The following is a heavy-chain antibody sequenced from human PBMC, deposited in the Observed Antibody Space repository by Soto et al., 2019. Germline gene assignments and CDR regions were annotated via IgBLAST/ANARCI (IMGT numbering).Heavy chain of an antibody. Sequence: GGSLRLSCAASEFTVSSNCMSWVRQAPGKGLEWVSVIYSGGITFYADSVKGRFTISRDNSKNTLYLQMNNLRGEDTAVYYCVRDFGSSSEGGMDVWGQGTTVTVSS. CDR3: VRDFGSSSEGGMDV. CDR1: EFTVSSNC. V-gene: IGHV3-53*01. CDR2: IYSGGIT. D-gene: IGHD6-6*01. J-gene: IGHJ6*02.